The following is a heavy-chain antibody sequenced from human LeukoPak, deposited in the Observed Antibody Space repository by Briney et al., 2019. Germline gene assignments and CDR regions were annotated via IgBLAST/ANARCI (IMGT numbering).Heavy chain of an antibody. Sequence: PSETLSLTCTVSGSSIGAYSWSWIRQPPGKGLEWIGYIYTTGSTHHNPSLKSRVTMSLDRSKNQFSLRLSSVTAADTAVYYCARHGGETIVAVILHAFDIWGQGTMVTVSS. CDR3: ARHGGETIVAVILHAFDI. CDR1: GSSIGAYS. J-gene: IGHJ3*02. D-gene: IGHD5-12*01. CDR2: IYTTGST. V-gene: IGHV4-4*09.